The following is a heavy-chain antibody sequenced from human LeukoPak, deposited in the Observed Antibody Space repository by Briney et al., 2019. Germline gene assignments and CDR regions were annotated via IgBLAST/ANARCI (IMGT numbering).Heavy chain of an antibody. D-gene: IGHD6-13*01. CDR1: GFTFSSYG. Sequence: PGGSLRLSCAASGFTFSSYGMHWVRQAPGKGLEWVAVISYDGSNKYYADSVKGRFTISRDNSKNTLYLQMNSLRAEDTAVYYCAKVAAAGTPSYYYYYMDVWGKGTTVTVSS. CDR3: AKVAAAGTPSYYYYYMDV. J-gene: IGHJ6*03. V-gene: IGHV3-30*18. CDR2: ISYDGSNK.